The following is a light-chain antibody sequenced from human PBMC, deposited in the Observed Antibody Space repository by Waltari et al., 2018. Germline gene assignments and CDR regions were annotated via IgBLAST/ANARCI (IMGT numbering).Light chain of an antibody. CDR3: QQYNDWVT. CDR1: QSVSSN. J-gene: IGKJ5*01. CDR2: GAS. V-gene: IGKV3-15*01. Sequence: EIVMTQSPATLSVSPGETATLSCRASQSVSSNLAWYQQKPGQGPRLLIFGASTRATAIPPRFSGSGSGTEFTLTISGLHSEYFAVYYCQQYNDWVTFGQGTRLDIK.